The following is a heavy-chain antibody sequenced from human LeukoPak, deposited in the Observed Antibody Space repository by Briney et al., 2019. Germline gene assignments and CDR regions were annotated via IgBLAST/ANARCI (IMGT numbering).Heavy chain of an antibody. J-gene: IGHJ3*02. CDR2: IYFGGST. V-gene: IGHV4-39*01. CDR1: GGSISSSRYY. Sequence: SETLSLTCTVSGGSISSSRYYWGWIRQPPGKGLEWIGIIYFGGSTYYNPSLKSRVTISVDTSKNQFSLKLSSVTAADTAVYYCARPPGELNLDAFDIWGQGTMVTVSS. D-gene: IGHD1-26*01. CDR3: ARPPGELNLDAFDI.